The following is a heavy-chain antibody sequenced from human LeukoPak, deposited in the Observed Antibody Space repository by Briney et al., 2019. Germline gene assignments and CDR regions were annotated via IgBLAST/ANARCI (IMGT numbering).Heavy chain of an antibody. CDR1: AYTFTGYY. Sequence: GASVKVSCKASAYTFTGYYMHWVRQAPGQGLEWMGWINPNSGGTNYAQKFQGRVTMTRDTSISTAYMELSRLRSDDTAVYYCARSNYDILTGYYTLPNYWGQGTLVTVSS. V-gene: IGHV1-2*02. CDR3: ARSNYDILTGYYTLPNY. D-gene: IGHD3-9*01. J-gene: IGHJ4*02. CDR2: INPNSGGT.